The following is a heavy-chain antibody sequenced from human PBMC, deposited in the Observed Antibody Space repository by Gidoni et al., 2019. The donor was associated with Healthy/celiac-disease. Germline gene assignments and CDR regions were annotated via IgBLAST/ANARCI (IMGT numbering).Heavy chain of an antibody. D-gene: IGHD4-17*01. CDR3: ARVRGPYGDYLVEELYFQH. CDR1: GFTFSSYA. J-gene: IGHJ1*01. V-gene: IGHV3-30-3*01. CDR2: ISYDGSNK. Sequence: QVQLVESGGGVVQPGRSLRLSCAASGFTFSSYAMHWVRQAPGKGLEWVAVISYDGSNKYYADSVKGRFTISRDNSKNTLYLQMNSLRAEDTAVYYCARVRGPYGDYLVEELYFQHWGQGTLVTVSS.